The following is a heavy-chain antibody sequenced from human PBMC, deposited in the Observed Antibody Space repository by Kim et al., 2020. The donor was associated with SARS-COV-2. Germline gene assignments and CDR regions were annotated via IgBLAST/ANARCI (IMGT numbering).Heavy chain of an antibody. V-gene: IGHV3-66*04. CDR3: VRHLEGGSGFPFGH. CDR1: GFTVSSNF. Sequence: GGSLRLSCAASGFTVSSNFMGWVRQAPGKGLEWVSFIYSGGTTYYADSVKARFTISRDNSKNTLYLQMNSLRVEDTAVYYCVRHLEGGSGFPFGHWGQGTLVTVSS. CDR2: IYSGGTT. J-gene: IGHJ4*02. D-gene: IGHD3-22*01.